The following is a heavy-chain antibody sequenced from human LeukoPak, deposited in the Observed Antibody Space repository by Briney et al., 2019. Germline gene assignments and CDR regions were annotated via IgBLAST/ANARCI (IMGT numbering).Heavy chain of an antibody. CDR2: ISAYNGNT. CDR3: ARDSGSYLFDY. CDR1: GYTFTSYA. Sequence: APVKVSCKASGYTFTSYAMHWVRQAPGQGLEWMEWISAYNGNTNYAQKLQGRVTMTTDTSTSTAYMELRSLRSDDTAVYYCARDSGSYLFDYWGQGTLVTVSS. J-gene: IGHJ4*02. V-gene: IGHV1-18*01. D-gene: IGHD1-26*01.